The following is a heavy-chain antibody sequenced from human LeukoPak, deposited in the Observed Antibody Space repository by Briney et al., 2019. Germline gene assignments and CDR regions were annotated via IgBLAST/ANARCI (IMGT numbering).Heavy chain of an antibody. CDR1: GGSISSSSYY. Sequence: SETLSLTCTVSGGSISSSSYYWGWIRQPPGMGLEWIGNIYYSGSTYYNPSLKSRVTISVDTSKSQFSLKLNSVTAADTAVYYCARRRSDWEFDYWGQGTLVTVSS. CDR3: ARRRSDWEFDY. V-gene: IGHV4-39*01. D-gene: IGHD2-21*02. CDR2: IYYSGST. J-gene: IGHJ4*02.